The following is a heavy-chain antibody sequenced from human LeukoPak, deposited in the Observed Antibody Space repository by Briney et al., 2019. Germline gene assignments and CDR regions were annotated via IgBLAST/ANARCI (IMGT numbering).Heavy chain of an antibody. CDR1: GGSISSYY. V-gene: IGHV4-59*01. J-gene: IGHJ6*03. Sequence: SETLSLTCTVSGGSISSYYCSWIRQPPREGLEWIRYINYSGSTNYSTPPKSRVTISVDTSKNQFSLKLTSVTAADTAVYYCARAGGYCSSTSCYGDYYYYYMDVWGKGTTVTVSS. CDR3: ARAGGYCSSTSCYGDYYYYYMDV. D-gene: IGHD2-2*01. CDR2: INYSGST.